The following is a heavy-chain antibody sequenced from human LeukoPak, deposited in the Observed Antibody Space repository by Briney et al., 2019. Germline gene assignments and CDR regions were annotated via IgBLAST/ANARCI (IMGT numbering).Heavy chain of an antibody. D-gene: IGHD3-3*01. CDR1: GFTFSSYA. CDR2: ISYDGSNK. V-gene: IGHV3-30-3*01. Sequence: GGSLRLSCAASGFTFSSYAMHWVRQAPGKGLEWVAVISYDGSNKYYADSVKGRFTISRDNSKNTLYLQMNSLRAEDTAVYYWSRVFLEMPTFFDYWGQETLVTVSS. J-gene: IGHJ4*02. CDR3: SRVFLEMPTFFDY.